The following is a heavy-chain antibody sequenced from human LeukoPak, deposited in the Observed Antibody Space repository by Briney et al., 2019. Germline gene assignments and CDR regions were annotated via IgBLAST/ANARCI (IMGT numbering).Heavy chain of an antibody. V-gene: IGHV1-2*02. J-gene: IGHJ4*02. CDR1: GYTFTGYY. CDR2: INPNSGGT. CDR3: ARELKPKTYYYDSSGYASRRYYFDY. Sequence: ASVKVSCKASGYTFTGYYMHWLRQAPGQGLEWMGWINPNSGGTNYAQKFQGRVTMTRDTSISTAYMELSRLRSDDTAVYYCARELKPKTYYYDSSGYASRRYYFDYWGQGTLVTVSS. D-gene: IGHD3-22*01.